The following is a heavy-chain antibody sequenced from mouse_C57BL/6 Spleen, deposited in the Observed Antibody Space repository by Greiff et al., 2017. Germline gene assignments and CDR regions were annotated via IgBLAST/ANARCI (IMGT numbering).Heavy chain of an antibody. J-gene: IGHJ4*01. V-gene: IGHV1-55*01. Sequence: QVQLQQPGAELVKPGASVKMSCKASGYTFTSYWITWVKQRPGQGLEWIGDIYPGSGSTNYNEKFKSKATLTVDTSASTAYMQLSSLTSEDSAVYYCAREDGSSYGYNYAMDYCGQGTSVTASS. CDR2: IYPGSGST. CDR1: GYTFTSYW. D-gene: IGHD1-1*01. CDR3: AREDGSSYGYNYAMDY.